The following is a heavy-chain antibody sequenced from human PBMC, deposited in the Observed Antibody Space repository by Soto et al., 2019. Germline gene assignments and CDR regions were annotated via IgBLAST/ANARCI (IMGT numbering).Heavy chain of an antibody. V-gene: IGHV1-3*01. CDR1: GYSSTSYA. CDR2: INAGNGNT. Sequence: ASVKVSCKASGYSSTSYAMHWVRQAPGQRLEWMGWINAGNGNTKYSQKFQGRVTITRDTSASTAYMELSSLRSEDTAVYYCAITTQKYYYDSSGYYSDAFDIWGQGTMVTVSS. D-gene: IGHD3-22*01. J-gene: IGHJ3*02. CDR3: AITTQKYYYDSSGYYSDAFDI.